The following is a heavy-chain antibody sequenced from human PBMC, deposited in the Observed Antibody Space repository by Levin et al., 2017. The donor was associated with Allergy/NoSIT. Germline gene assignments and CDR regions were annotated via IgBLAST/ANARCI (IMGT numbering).Heavy chain of an antibody. Sequence: GESLKISCAASGFTFSSYEMNWVRRAPGKGLEWVSYISSTGSTIYSADSVKGRFTISRDNAKNSLYLHMNSLRAEDTAVYYCARQLGNFWSGYNYFDYWGQGTTVSVSS. CDR2: ISSTGSTI. D-gene: IGHD3-3*01. V-gene: IGHV3-48*03. CDR1: GFTFSSYE. CDR3: ARQLGNFWSGYNYFDY. J-gene: IGHJ4*03.